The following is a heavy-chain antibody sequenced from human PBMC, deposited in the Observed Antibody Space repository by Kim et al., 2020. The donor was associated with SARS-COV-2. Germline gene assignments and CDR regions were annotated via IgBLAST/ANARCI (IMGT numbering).Heavy chain of an antibody. V-gene: IGHV4-34*01. J-gene: IGHJ3*02. D-gene: IGHD3-10*01. CDR1: GGSFSGYY. CDR2: INHSGST. CDR3: ARGLSLRQKYYGSGSYSDAFDI. Sequence: SETLSLTCAVYGGSFSGYYWSWIRQPPGKGLEWIGEINHSGSTNYNPSLKSRVTISVDTSKNQFSLKLSSVTAADTAVYYCARGLSLRQKYYGSGSYSDAFDIWGQGTMVTVSS.